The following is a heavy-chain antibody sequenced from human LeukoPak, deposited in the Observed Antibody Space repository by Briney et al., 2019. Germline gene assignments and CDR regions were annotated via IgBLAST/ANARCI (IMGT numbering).Heavy chain of an antibody. CDR3: AREERIFGGHYDY. J-gene: IGHJ4*02. V-gene: IGHV1-46*01. Sequence: ASVKVSCKASGYTFTSYYMHWVRQAPGQGLEWMGIINPSGGSTSYAQKFQGRVTMTRDMSASTVYMELSSLRSEDTAVYYCAREERIFGGHYDYWGQGTLVTVSS. D-gene: IGHD3-3*01. CDR2: INPSGGST. CDR1: GYTFTSYY.